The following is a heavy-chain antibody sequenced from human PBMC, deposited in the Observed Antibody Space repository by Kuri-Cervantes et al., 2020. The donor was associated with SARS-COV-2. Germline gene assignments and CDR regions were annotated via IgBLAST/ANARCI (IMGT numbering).Heavy chain of an antibody. D-gene: IGHD1-1*01. CDR2: ISGDGTT. CDR1: GFSLSTYS. V-gene: IGHV3-23*01. J-gene: IGHJ4*02. CDR3: AKDGGGPYTTGWYYFDY. Sequence: GESLKISCAASGFSLSTYSMNWVRQAPGEGLEWVSTISGDGTTYYADSVKGRFSISRDNSRNTLYLQMDSLRVEDTAHYYCAKDGGGPYTTGWYYFDYWGRGMLVTVSS.